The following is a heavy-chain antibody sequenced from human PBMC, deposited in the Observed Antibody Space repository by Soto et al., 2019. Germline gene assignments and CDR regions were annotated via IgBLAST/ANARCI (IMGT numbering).Heavy chain of an antibody. D-gene: IGHD3-10*01. CDR1: GFSFSSYS. J-gene: IGHJ4*02. V-gene: IGHV3-21*01. CDR2: ISDTSEYI. CDR3: SKEVRAEIDY. Sequence: GGSLRLSCAASGFSFSSYSMNWVRQTPGKGLEWVSSISDTSEYIYYADSVKGRFTISRDNDKNSLYLQMNSLRAEDTAVYYCSKEVRAEIDYWGQGTLVTVS.